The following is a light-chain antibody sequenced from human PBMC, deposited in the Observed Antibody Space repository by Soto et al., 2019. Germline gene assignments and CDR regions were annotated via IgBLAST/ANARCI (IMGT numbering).Light chain of an antibody. CDR3: QQYSNWPPWT. CDR2: RAS. Sequence: EIVMTQSPATLSVSPGERATLSCRASQSLGGNLAWYQQKPGQAPRLLIFRASSRATGVPARFSASGSGTEFTLTISGLQSEDFAVYYCQQYSNWPPWTFGPGTKVDIK. CDR1: QSLGGN. J-gene: IGKJ1*01. V-gene: IGKV3-15*01.